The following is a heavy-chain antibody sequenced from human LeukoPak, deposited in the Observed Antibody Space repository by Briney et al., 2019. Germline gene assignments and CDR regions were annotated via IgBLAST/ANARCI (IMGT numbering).Heavy chain of an antibody. J-gene: IGHJ6*03. CDR3: ARVRYYDSSGYYNYYYMDV. CDR1: GGSISSSSYY. Sequence: SETLSLTCTVSGGSISSSSYYWGWIRQPPGKGLEWIGSIYYSGSTYYNPSLKSRVTISVDTSKNQFSLKLSSVTAADTAVYYCARVRYYDSSGYYNYYYMDVWGKGTTVTISS. D-gene: IGHD3-22*01. CDR2: IYYSGST. V-gene: IGHV4-39*07.